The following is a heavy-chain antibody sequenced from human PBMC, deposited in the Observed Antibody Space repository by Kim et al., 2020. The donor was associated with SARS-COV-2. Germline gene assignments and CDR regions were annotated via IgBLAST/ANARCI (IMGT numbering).Heavy chain of an antibody. CDR1: GFTFSSYW. J-gene: IGHJ4*02. D-gene: IGHD6-13*01. CDR3: ASGPRELQGIAAAPFGY. V-gene: IGHV3-7*01. CDR2: IKQDGSEK. Sequence: GGSLRLSCAASGFTFSSYWMSWVRQAPGKGLEWVANIKQDGSEKYYVDSVKGRFTISRDNAKNSLYLQMNSLRAEDTAVYYCASGPRELQGIAAAPFGYWGQGTLVTVSS.